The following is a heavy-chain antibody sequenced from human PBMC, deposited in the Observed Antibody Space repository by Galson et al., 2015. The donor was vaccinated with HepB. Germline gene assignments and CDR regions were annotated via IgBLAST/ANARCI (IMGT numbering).Heavy chain of an antibody. J-gene: IGHJ4*02. V-gene: IGHV1-18*04. CDR3: ARGGRLRELSYFDY. Sequence: SVKVSCKASGYTFTSLGISWVRQAPGQGLEWMGWISPYDDNTNYVQKQKGRVTMTTDTSTSTPYMELRSLTADDTAVYYCARGGRLRELSYFDYWGQGTLVTVSP. CDR2: ISPYDDNT. CDR1: GYTFTSLG. D-gene: IGHD3-16*02.